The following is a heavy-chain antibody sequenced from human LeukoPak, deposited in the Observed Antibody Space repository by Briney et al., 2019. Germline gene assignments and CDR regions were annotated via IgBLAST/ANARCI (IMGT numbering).Heavy chain of an antibody. CDR2: ITGNGGTT. D-gene: IGHD5-18*01. CDR1: GFSFSNYG. Sequence: GGSLRLSCAASGFSFSNYGMNWVRQAPGKGPEWVSGITGNGGTTYCADSVKGRFTISRDNSRNTVCLQMNSLRAEDTAVYYCANDLGWIQLNLGRGQGTLVTVSS. V-gene: IGHV3-23*01. CDR3: ANDLGWIQLNLG. J-gene: IGHJ4*02.